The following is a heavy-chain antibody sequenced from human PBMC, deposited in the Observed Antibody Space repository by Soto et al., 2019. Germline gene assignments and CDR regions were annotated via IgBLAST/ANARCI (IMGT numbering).Heavy chain of an antibody. CDR3: ARGKQQLVRSGLRADAFDI. D-gene: IGHD6-13*01. CDR2: IYSGGST. CDR1: GFTVSSNY. V-gene: IGHV3-53*04. Sequence: QPGGSLRLSCAASGFTVSSNYMSWVRQAPGKGLEWVSVIYSGGSTYYADSVKGRFTISRHNSKNTLYLQMNSLRAEDTAVYYCARGKQQLVRSGLRADAFDIWGQGTMVTVSS. J-gene: IGHJ3*02.